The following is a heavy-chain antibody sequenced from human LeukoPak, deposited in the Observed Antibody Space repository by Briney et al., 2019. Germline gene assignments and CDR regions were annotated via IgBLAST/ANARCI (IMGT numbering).Heavy chain of an antibody. CDR3: VRPGQSSWWVYFNY. CDR1: GGSSSSYY. CDR2: IHPSGST. Sequence: SETLSLTCTVSGGSSSSYYWTWIRQPPGKGLEWIGYIHPSGSTNYNPSLKSRVTMSVDTSKNQFSLRLTSVTAADTAVYYCVRPGQSSWWVYFNYRGQGTVVTVSS. J-gene: IGHJ4*02. D-gene: IGHD2-15*01. V-gene: IGHV4-4*09.